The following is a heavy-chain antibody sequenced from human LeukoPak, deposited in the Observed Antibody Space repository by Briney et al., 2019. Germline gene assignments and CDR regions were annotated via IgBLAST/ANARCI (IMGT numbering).Heavy chain of an antibody. CDR3: AREAPRENWFDP. D-gene: IGHD3-10*01. CDR1: GGSISSYY. CDR2: IYYSGST. Sequence: SETLSLTCTVSGGSISSYYWSWIWQPPGKGLEWIGYIYYSGSTNYNPSHKSRVTISVDTSKNQFSLKLSSVTAADTAVYYCAREAPRENWFDPWGQGTLVTVSS. J-gene: IGHJ5*02. V-gene: IGHV4-59*01.